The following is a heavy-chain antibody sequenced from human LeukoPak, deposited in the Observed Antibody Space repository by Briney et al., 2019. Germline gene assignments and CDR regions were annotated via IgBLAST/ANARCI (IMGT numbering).Heavy chain of an antibody. V-gene: IGHV1-8*01. D-gene: IGHD5-12*01. CDR1: GYTFTSYD. Sequence: GASVKVSCKASGYTFTSYDINWVRQATGQGLEWMGWMNPNSGNTGYAQKFQGRVTMTRNTSISTAYMKLSSLRSEDTAVYYCAREAPGQWLVDYWGQGTLVTVSS. CDR2: MNPNSGNT. CDR3: AREAPGQWLVDY. J-gene: IGHJ4*02.